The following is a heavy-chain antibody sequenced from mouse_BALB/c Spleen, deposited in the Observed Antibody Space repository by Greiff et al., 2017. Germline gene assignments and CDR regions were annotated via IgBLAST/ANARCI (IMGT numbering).Heavy chain of an antibody. V-gene: IGHV5-17*02. CDR1: GFTFSSFG. J-gene: IGHJ4*01. CDR3: ARFYYRYDGDYAMDY. D-gene: IGHD2-14*01. Sequence: EVMLVESGGGLVQPGGSRKLSCAASGFTFSSFGMHWVRQAPEKGLEWVAYISSGSSTIYYADTVKGRFTISRDNPKNTLFLQMTSLRSEDTAMYYCARFYYRYDGDYAMDYWGQGTSVTVSS. CDR2: ISSGSSTI.